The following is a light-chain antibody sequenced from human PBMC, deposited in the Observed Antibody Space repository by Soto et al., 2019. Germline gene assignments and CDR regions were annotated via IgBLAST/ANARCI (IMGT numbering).Light chain of an antibody. V-gene: IGKV3-15*01. CDR1: QSISRS. CDR2: DAS. CDR3: QQYNDWPLT. J-gene: IGKJ1*01. Sequence: EIVLTQSPAILSVSPGERATLSCRASQSISRSLAWYQQKPGQAPRLLISDASTRATGIPARFSGSGSGTEFTLTISSLQSEDFALYYCQQYNDWPLTFGQGTKVDI.